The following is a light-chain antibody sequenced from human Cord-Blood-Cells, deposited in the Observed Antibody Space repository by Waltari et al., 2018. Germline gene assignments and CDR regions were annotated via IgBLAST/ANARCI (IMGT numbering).Light chain of an antibody. Sequence: EIVLTQSPATLSLSPGERATLACRASQSVSSYLAWYQQKPGQAPMLLIYDASNRSTGIPARFSGSGSGTDFTLTISSLEPEDLAVYYCQQRSNYTFGQGTKLEIK. CDR3: QQRSNYT. CDR1: QSVSSY. V-gene: IGKV3-11*01. CDR2: DAS. J-gene: IGKJ2*01.